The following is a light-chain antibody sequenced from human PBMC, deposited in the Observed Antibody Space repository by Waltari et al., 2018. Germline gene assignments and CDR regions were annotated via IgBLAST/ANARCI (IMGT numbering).Light chain of an antibody. CDR2: SAS. J-gene: IGKJ2*01. CDR1: QSISNY. V-gene: IGKV1-39*01. Sequence: DIQMTQFSSSLSASAGDRVIITCRASQSISNYLNWYQQKTGKAAKVLIYSASDLQSEVPSRFSGSGSGTDFTLTISSLLPEEFATYYCQQSYSVPPYTFGQGTRLGI. CDR3: QQSYSVPPYT.